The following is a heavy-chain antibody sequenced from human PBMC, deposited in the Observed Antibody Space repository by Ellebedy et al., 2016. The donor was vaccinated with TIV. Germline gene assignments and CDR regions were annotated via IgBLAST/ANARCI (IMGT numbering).Heavy chain of an antibody. V-gene: IGHV3-74*01. CDR3: VRGPITGAFDI. CDR2: INEDGSIT. D-gene: IGHD3-3*01. Sequence: HTGGSLRPSCAASGFTFSKYWIHWVRQAPGKGLLWVSRINEDGSITNYADSVKGRFTISRDNAHNTLYLQMNSLRAEDTAVYYCVRGPITGAFDIWGQGTAVTVSS. J-gene: IGHJ3*02. CDR1: GFTFSKYW.